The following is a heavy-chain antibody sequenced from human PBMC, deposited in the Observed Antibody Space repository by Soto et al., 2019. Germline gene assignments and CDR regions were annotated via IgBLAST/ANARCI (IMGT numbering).Heavy chain of an antibody. CDR3: ARVCHASGGNYYDY. CDR1: GFTFSSHG. J-gene: IGHJ4*02. V-gene: IGHV3-64*02. Sequence: GGSLRLSCAASGFTFSSHGMHWVRQAPGKGLEYVSAITRNGSGTFYADSVKGRFTISRDNSKNTLFLQMGSLRAEDAAEYYCARVCHASGGNYYDYWGQGTLVTVSS. D-gene: IGHD2-15*01. CDR2: ITRNGSGT.